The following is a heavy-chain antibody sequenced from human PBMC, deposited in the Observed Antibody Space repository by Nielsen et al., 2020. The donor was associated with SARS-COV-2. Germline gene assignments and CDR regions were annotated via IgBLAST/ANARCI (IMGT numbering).Heavy chain of an antibody. D-gene: IGHD2-21*01. CDR3: ARIGGTYCGGDCYYYYYYMDV. CDR1: GFSLSNARMG. CDR2: LFSNDEK. J-gene: IGHJ6*03. Sequence: SGPTLLKPTETLTLTCTVSGFSLSNARMGVSWIRQPPANALEWLAHLFSNDEKSYSTSLKSRLTISKDTSKSQVVLTMTNMDPVDTATYYCARIGGTYCGGDCYYYYYYMDVWGKGTTVTVSS. V-gene: IGHV2-26*01.